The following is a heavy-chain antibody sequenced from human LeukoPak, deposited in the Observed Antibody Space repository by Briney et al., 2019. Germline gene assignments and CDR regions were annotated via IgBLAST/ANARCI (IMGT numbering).Heavy chain of an antibody. J-gene: IGHJ6*02. CDR1: GGSISSSSYY. CDR2: IYYSGST. Sequence: SQTLSLTCTVSGGSISSSSYYWGWIRQPPGKGLEWIGSIYYSGSTYYNPSLKSRVTISVDRSKNQFSLKLSSVTAADTAVYYCARASGGSYPYYYYYGMDVWGQGTTVTVSS. D-gene: IGHD2-15*01. V-gene: IGHV4-39*07. CDR3: ARASGGSYPYYYYYGMDV.